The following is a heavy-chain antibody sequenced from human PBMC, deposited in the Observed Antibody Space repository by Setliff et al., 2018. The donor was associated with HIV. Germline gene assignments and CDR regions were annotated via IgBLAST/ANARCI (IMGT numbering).Heavy chain of an antibody. CDR3: TRKLAPGHGMDV. CDR2: INQDGSEK. J-gene: IGHJ6*02. V-gene: IGHV3-7*01. Sequence: VSLRLSCAASGFTFTSYWMIWVRQAPGKGLEWVVNINQDGSEKNYVDSVKGRFTISRDNAKNSLYLQMDSLRVEDTTVYYCTRKLAPGHGMDVWGQWTTVTVSS. CDR1: GFTFTSYW. D-gene: IGHD3-3*02.